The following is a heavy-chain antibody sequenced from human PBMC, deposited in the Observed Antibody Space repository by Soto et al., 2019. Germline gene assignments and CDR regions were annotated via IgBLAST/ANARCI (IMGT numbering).Heavy chain of an antibody. J-gene: IGHJ4*02. CDR1: GYSFSTYG. CDR3: ARQRYNSGWYDY. Sequence: QVQLVQSGAEVKKPGASVKVSCKASGYSFSTYGISWVRQARGQGLERMGWISPYNGNTNYAQSLQGRLTVTTDTSTSTAYMELTSLTSDDTARYYCARQRYNSGWYDYWGQGTLVTVSS. V-gene: IGHV1-18*01. CDR2: ISPYNGNT. D-gene: IGHD6-19*01.